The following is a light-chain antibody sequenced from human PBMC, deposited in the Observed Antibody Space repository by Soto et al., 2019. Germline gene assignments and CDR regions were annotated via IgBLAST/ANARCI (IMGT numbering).Light chain of an antibody. J-gene: IGKJ1*01. CDR3: QKYNSAPWT. V-gene: IGKV1-27*01. CDR1: HGISNS. Sequence: DFRMTQSPSSLSASVGDRVTITCRASHGISNSLAWYQQKPGKVPKLLIYAASTLQSGVPSRFSGSGSGTDFTLTISSLQPEDVATYYCQKYNSAPWTFGQGTKVEVK. CDR2: AAS.